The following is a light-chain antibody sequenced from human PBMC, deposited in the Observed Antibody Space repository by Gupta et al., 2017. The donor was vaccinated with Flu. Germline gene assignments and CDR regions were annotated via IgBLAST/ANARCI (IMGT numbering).Light chain of an antibody. CDR2: EDR. CDR1: ALPKKY. Sequence: GQTARITCSGDALPKKYAYWYQQKSGQAPVLIIYEDRKRPYGIPERFSGSSSGTMATLTISGAQVEDEADDYCYSTDTSGNHRVFGGGTNLTVL. CDR3: YSTDTSGNHRV. V-gene: IGLV3-10*01. J-gene: IGLJ3*02.